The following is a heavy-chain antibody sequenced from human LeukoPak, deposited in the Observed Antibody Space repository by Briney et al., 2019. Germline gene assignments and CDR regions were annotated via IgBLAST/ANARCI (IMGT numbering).Heavy chain of an antibody. V-gene: IGHV1-18*01. D-gene: IGHD3-3*01. Sequence: GAAVKLLYNVSGHTFTSYGSRWVRQAAGQGLEWMGWISAYNGNTNYAQKLQGRVTMTTDTSTSTAYMELRSLRSDDTAVYYCARDRFLEWFGHYYSYYMDVWGKGPTVTLPS. CDR1: GHTFTSYG. J-gene: IGHJ6*03. CDR2: ISAYNGNT. CDR3: ARDRFLEWFGHYYSYYMDV.